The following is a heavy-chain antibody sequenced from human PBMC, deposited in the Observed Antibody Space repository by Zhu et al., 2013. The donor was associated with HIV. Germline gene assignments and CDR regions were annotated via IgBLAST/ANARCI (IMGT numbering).Heavy chain of an antibody. CDR1: GYTFTGYY. J-gene: IGHJ4*02. CDR3: ARPGYSYGTDD. Sequence: QVQLVQSGAEVKKPGASVKVSCKASGYTFTGYYMHWVRQAPGQGLEWMGWIDPSSGDTNYAQRFQGRVTLTSDTSISTAYMELSRLRSDDTAVYYCARPGYSYGTDDWGQGTLVTVSS. D-gene: IGHD5-18*01. V-gene: IGHV1-2*02. CDR2: IDPSSGDT.